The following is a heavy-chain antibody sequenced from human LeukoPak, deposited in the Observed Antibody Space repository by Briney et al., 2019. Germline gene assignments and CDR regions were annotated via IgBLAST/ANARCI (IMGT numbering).Heavy chain of an antibody. D-gene: IGHD6-19*01. Sequence: GGPLRLSCAASGFTFSSYSMNWVRQAPGKGLEWVSSISSSSSYIYYADSVKGRFTISRDNAKNSLYLQMNSLRAEDTAVYYCARAGSGWYIDYWGQGTLVTVSS. CDR1: GFTFSSYS. CDR2: ISSSSSYI. CDR3: ARAGSGWYIDY. V-gene: IGHV3-21*01. J-gene: IGHJ4*02.